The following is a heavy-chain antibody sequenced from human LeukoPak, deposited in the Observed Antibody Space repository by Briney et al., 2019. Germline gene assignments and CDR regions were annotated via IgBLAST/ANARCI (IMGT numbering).Heavy chain of an antibody. CDR3: ARVLTDFWSGYYYYYMDV. CDR2: INPNSGGT. D-gene: IGHD3-3*01. Sequence: GASVKVSCKASGYTFTGYYMHWVRQAPGQGLEWMGWINPNSGGTNYAQKFQGRVTMTRGTSISTAYMELSRLRSDDTAVYYCARVLTDFWSGYYYYYMDVWGKGTTVTVSS. V-gene: IGHV1-2*02. CDR1: GYTFTGYY. J-gene: IGHJ6*03.